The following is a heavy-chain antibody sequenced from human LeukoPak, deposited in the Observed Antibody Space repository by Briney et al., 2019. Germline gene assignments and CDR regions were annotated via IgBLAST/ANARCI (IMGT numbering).Heavy chain of an antibody. CDR1: GGPISSSSYY. J-gene: IGHJ4*02. Sequence: SETLSLTCTVSGGPISSSSYYWGWIRQPPGKGLEWIGSIYYSGSTYYNPSLKSRVTISVDTSKNQFSLKLSSVTAADTAVYYCARQNGDHGRPPYYFDYWGQGTLVTVSS. CDR2: IYYSGST. D-gene: IGHD4-17*01. V-gene: IGHV4-39*01. CDR3: ARQNGDHGRPPYYFDY.